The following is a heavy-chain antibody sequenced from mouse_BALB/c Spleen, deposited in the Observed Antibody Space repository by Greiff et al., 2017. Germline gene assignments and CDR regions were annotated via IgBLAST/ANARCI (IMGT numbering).Heavy chain of an antibody. CDR2: IWAGGST. J-gene: IGHJ4*01. V-gene: IGHV2-9*02. D-gene: IGHD2-4*01. CDR1: GFSLTSYG. CDR3: ASLYDYDGDYYAMDY. Sequence: QVQLKESGPGLVAPSQSLSITCTVSGFSLTSYGVHWVRQPPGKGLEWLGVIWAGGSTNYNSALMSRLSISKDNSKSQVFLKMNSLQTDDTAMYYCASLYDYDGDYYAMDYWGQGTSVTVSS.